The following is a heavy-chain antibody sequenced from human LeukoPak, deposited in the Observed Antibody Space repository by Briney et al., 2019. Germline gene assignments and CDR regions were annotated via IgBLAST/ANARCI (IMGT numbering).Heavy chain of an antibody. Sequence: GGSLRLSCAASGFTFSNWVRQAPGKGLEWVGLISYDGSNKYYADSVKGRFTISRDNSKNTVYVQMNSLRAEDTAVYYCAKTLSSGWYENWGRGTQVTVSS. D-gene: IGHD6-19*01. CDR1: GFTFS. V-gene: IGHV3-30-3*02. CDR3: AKTLSSGWYEN. CDR2: ISYDGSNK. J-gene: IGHJ4*02.